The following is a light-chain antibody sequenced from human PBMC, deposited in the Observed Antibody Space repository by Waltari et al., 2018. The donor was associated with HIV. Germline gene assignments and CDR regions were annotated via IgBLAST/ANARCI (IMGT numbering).Light chain of an antibody. Sequence: QSALTQPASVSGSPGQSITISCTGTSSDIGGYKYVSWYQQHPGKAPKLMLYDVSNGPSGVSNRFSGSKSGNTASLTISGLQAEDEADYYCSSYTSRSTYVFGAGTKVTVL. CDR1: SSDIGGYKY. V-gene: IGLV2-14*01. CDR3: SSYTSRSTYV. J-gene: IGLJ1*01. CDR2: DVS.